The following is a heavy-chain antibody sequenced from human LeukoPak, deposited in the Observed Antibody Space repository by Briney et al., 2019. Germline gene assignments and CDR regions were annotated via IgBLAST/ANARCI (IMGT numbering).Heavy chain of an antibody. D-gene: IGHD2-21*02. CDR3: ARVCGGDCYSFGYYFDY. CDR2: ISWNSGSI. Sequence: SGGSLRLSCAASGFTFDDYAMHWVRQAPGKGLEWVSGISWNSGSIGYADSVKGRFTISRDNAKNSLYLQMNSLRAEDTAVYYCARVCGGDCYSFGYYFDYWGQGTLVTVSS. CDR1: GFTFDDYA. V-gene: IGHV3-9*01. J-gene: IGHJ4*02.